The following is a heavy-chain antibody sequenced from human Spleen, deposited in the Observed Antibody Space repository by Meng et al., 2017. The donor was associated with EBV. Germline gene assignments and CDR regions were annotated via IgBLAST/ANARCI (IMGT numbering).Heavy chain of an antibody. CDR3: ARTPGYSYGFLVY. V-gene: IGHV4-34*01. Sequence: QAQVEEWVAGLGNPSEPLSLSCAVHGGSFSGYYWSWIRQPPGKGLEWIGEINHIGSTNYNPSLEGRVTISVDTSKNQFSLKLSSVTAADTAVYYCARTPGYSYGFLVYWGQGTLVTVSS. CDR1: GGSFSGYY. CDR2: INHIGST. J-gene: IGHJ4*02. D-gene: IGHD5-18*01.